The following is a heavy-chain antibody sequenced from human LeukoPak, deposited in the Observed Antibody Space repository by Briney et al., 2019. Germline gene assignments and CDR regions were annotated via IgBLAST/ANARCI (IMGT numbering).Heavy chain of an antibody. V-gene: IGHV3-15*01. Sequence: PGGSLRLSCAASGFTFSYAWMNWVRQAPGKGLEWVGRIKGKSDGGTTDYAAPVKGRFTISRDDSKNTLYLQMNSLKTEDSAVYYCTTDPTYYYGSGSSDYWGQGTLVTVSS. J-gene: IGHJ4*02. CDR1: GFTFSYAW. D-gene: IGHD3-10*01. CDR3: TTDPTYYYGSGSSDY. CDR2: IKGKSDGGTT.